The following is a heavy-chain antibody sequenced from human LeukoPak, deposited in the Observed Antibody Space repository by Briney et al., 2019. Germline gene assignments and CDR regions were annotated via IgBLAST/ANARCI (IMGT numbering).Heavy chain of an antibody. CDR3: ARVPRNYDILTGYYIFLWPQLDY. CDR1: GYTFTSYD. J-gene: IGHJ4*02. D-gene: IGHD3-9*01. Sequence: ASVKVSCKASGYTFTSYDINWVRQATGQGLEWMGWMNPNSGNTGSAQKFQGRFTMTRNTSISTAYMELSSLRSDDTAVYYCARVPRNYDILTGYYIFLWPQLDYWGQGTLVAVSS. CDR2: MNPNSGNT. V-gene: IGHV1-8*01.